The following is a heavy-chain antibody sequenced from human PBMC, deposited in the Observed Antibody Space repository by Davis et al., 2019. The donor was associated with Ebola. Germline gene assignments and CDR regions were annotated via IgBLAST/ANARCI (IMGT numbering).Heavy chain of an antibody. Sequence: MPSETLSLTCTVSGGSISSSNYYWDWIRQPPGKGLEWIGSVYYSGSAYYSPSLNSRVTISRDTSKNHFSLKLTSVTAADTAIYYCARREMASTGFDSWGQGTLVTVSS. CDR3: ARREMASTGFDS. CDR1: GGSISSSNYY. CDR2: VYYSGSA. J-gene: IGHJ4*02. D-gene: IGHD5-24*01. V-gene: IGHV4-39*02.